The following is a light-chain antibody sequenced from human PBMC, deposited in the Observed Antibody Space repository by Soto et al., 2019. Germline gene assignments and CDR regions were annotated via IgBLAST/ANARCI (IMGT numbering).Light chain of an antibody. J-gene: IGLJ2*01. CDR1: SGYSNYK. V-gene: IGLV9-49*01. CDR3: GADHGSGSNFLVV. CDR2: VGTGGIVG. Sequence: QSVLTQPPSASASLGASVTLTCTLSSGYSNYKVDWYQQRPGKGPRFVMRVGTGGIVGSKGDAIPDRFSVLGSGLNRYLTIKNIQEEDESDYHCGADHGSGSNFLVVFGGGTKVTVL.